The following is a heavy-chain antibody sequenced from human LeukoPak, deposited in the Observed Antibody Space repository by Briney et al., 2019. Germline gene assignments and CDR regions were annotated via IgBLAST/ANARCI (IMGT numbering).Heavy chain of an antibody. CDR3: AGVEWFGELLSDY. CDR2: IYYSGST. D-gene: IGHD3-10*01. CDR1: GGSISSYY. V-gene: IGHV4-59*01. Sequence: SETLSLTCTDSGGSISSYYWSWIRQPPGKGLERIGYIYYSGSTNYNPSLKSRVTISVDTSKNQFSLKLSSVTAADTAVYYCAGVEWFGELLSDYWGQGTLVTVSS. J-gene: IGHJ4*02.